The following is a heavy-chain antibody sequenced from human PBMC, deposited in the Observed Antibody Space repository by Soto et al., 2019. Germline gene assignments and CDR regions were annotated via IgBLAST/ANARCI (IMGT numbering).Heavy chain of an antibody. D-gene: IGHD1-26*01. V-gene: IGHV4-59*08. CDR3: ARRYGGNLDY. CDR2: IYYSGST. CDR1: GGSISSYY. Sequence: SETLSLTCTVSGGSISSYYWSWIRQPPGKGLEWIGYIYYSGSTNYNPSIKSRVTISVDTSKNQFSLKLSSVTAADTAVYYCARRYGGNLDYWGQGTLVTVSS. J-gene: IGHJ4*02.